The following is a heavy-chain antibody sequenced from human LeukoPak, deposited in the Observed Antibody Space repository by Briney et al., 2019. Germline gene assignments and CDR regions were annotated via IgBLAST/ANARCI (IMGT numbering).Heavy chain of an antibody. D-gene: IGHD3-22*01. Sequence: SETLSLTCIVSGGSISGYYWSWIRQPPAKGLEWIGYIYSSGTTNYNPSLRSRVTMSLDTSKNQFSLKLSSVTAADTAVYYCARHRYYYDKSGYSALDYWGQGTLVTVSS. CDR1: GGSISGYY. J-gene: IGHJ4*02. V-gene: IGHV4-59*08. CDR2: IYSSGTT. CDR3: ARHRYYYDKSGYSALDY.